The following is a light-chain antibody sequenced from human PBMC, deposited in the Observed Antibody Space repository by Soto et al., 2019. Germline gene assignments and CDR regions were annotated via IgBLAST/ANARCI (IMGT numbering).Light chain of an antibody. CDR2: DAT. J-gene: IGKJ3*01. CDR1: QSVGSY. Sequence: VLTQSPANLSLSPGESAALSCRASQSVGSYLAWLQQVPGQAPRLLIYDATNRANGIPAKFRGSGSGTDFTLTISSLEPEDFALYLCLQRASWPHTFGPGTKVDIK. V-gene: IGKV3-11*01. CDR3: LQRASWPHT.